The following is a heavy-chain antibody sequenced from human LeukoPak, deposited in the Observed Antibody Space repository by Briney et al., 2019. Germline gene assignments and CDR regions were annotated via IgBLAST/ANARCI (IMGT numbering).Heavy chain of an antibody. CDR3: AKGALRGYGGYDRVGFALN. Sequence: PGASLRLSCAASGFTFSSYAMSWVRQAPGKGLEWVSGINGGGGSTYYADSVKGRFTISRDNSKNTLYLQMNSLRAEDTAVYYCAKGALRGYGGYDRVGFALNWGQGTLVTVSS. J-gene: IGHJ4*02. CDR2: INGGGGST. V-gene: IGHV3-23*01. CDR1: GFTFSSYA. D-gene: IGHD5-12*01.